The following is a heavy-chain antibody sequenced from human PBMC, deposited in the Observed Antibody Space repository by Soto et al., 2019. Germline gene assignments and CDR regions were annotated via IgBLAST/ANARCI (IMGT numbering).Heavy chain of an antibody. Sequence: GGSLRLSCAASGFTFSSYSMNWVRQAPGKGLEWVSYISSSSSTIYYADSVKGRFTISRDNAKNSLYLQMNSLRDEDTAVYYCARAPYYYDSSGYGYWYFDLWARGTLVPVSS. D-gene: IGHD3-22*01. CDR2: ISSSSSTI. J-gene: IGHJ2*01. V-gene: IGHV3-48*02. CDR3: ARAPYYYDSSGYGYWYFDL. CDR1: GFTFSSYS.